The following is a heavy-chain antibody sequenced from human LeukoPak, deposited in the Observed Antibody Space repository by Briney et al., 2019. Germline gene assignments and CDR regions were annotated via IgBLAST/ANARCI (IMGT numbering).Heavy chain of an antibody. Sequence: NPSETLSLTCTVSGGSISSYYWSWIRQPPGKGLEWIGYIYCSGSTNYNPSLKSRVTISVDTSKNQFSLKLSSVTAADTAVYYCARHEGYTFMDVWGQGTTVTVSS. V-gene: IGHV4-59*08. CDR1: GGSISSYY. J-gene: IGHJ6*02. D-gene: IGHD5-18*01. CDR2: IYCSGST. CDR3: ARHEGYTFMDV.